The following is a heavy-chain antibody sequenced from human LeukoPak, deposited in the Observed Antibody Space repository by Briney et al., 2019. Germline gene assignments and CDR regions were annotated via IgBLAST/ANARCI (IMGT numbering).Heavy chain of an antibody. D-gene: IGHD3-22*01. CDR2: ISSSSRYI. V-gene: IGHV3-21*01. Sequence: GGSLRLSCTASGFKFDDYGMTWVRQAPGKGLEWVSSISSSSRYIYYADSVKGRFTISRDNAKNSLYLQMNSLRDEDTAVYYCARVYYDTNGYLYLDYWGQGTLVTVSS. CDR3: ARVYYDTNGYLYLDY. CDR1: GFKFDDYG. J-gene: IGHJ4*02.